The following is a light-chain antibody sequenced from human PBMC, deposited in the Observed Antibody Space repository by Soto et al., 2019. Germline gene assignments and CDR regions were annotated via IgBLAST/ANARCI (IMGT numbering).Light chain of an antibody. CDR1: QSISSTY. Sequence: EMVWTQSPGTLSLSPRERATLSCRASQSISSTYLAWYQQKPCQAHRLLIYGTYSRPTGLPDRFSGSGSGTDLTLTIARLEPEDFAVYYCQQYDNSPSWTFGQGTKVESK. CDR2: GTY. J-gene: IGKJ1*01. CDR3: QQYDNSPSWT. V-gene: IGKV3-20*01.